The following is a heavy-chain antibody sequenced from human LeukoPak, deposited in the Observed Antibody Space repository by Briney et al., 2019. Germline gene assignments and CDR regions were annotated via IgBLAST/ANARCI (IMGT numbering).Heavy chain of an antibody. V-gene: IGHV4-59*01. CDR3: ARERGDYFAFDI. J-gene: IGHJ3*02. CDR1: GGSISSYY. D-gene: IGHD4-17*01. CDR2: IYYSGST. Sequence: SETLSLTCTVSGGSISSYYWSWIRQPPGKGLEWIGYIYYSGSTNYNPSLKCRVTISVDTSKNQFSLKLSSVTAADTAVYYCARERGDYFAFDIWGQGTMVTVSS.